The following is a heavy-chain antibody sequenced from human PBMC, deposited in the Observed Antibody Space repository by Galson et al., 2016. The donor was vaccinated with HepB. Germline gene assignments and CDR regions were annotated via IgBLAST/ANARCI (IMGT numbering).Heavy chain of an antibody. V-gene: IGHV1-46*01. J-gene: IGHJ4*02. Sequence: SVKVSCKASGYTFTNYYMHWVRQAPGQGLEWMGIINPSDGSRSNAQKFQGRVTMTSDTSTNTVYMELSSLTSEDTAVFYCAREGGSRLDCSDTGCYAGLDHWGQGTLLTVTS. CDR2: INPSDGSR. CDR1: GYTFTNYY. D-gene: IGHD2-2*01. CDR3: AREGGSRLDCSDTGCYAGLDH.